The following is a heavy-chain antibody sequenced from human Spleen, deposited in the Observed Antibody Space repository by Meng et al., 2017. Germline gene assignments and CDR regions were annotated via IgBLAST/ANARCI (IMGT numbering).Heavy chain of an antibody. D-gene: IGHD6-19*01. Sequence: ASVKVSCKASGYTFTSYGVHWVRQAPGQRLEWMGWINVGNGNTKYSQKFQGRVTITTDESTSTAYMELSSLRSEDTAVYYCARVEGYSSGWYRGGFDYWGQGTLVTVSS. CDR3: ARVEGYSSGWYRGGFDY. V-gene: IGHV1-3*01. J-gene: IGHJ4*02. CDR1: GYTFTSYG. CDR2: INVGNGNT.